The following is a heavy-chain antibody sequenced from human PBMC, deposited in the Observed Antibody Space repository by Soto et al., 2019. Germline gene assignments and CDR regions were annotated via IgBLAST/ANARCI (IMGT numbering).Heavy chain of an antibody. Sequence: QVQLVESGGDLVKPGGSQRLSCAASGYTFSDYYLSWIRQAPGKGLEWISYIDTSSTKIYYADSVRGRFTISRDNGKNSLFLEMNNLRVEDTAVYFCASHYDLWTGYLSPVDYWGRGTLVTVSS. CDR1: GYTFSDYY. J-gene: IGHJ4*02. CDR2: IDTSSTKI. V-gene: IGHV3-11*01. D-gene: IGHD3-3*01. CDR3: ASHYDLWTGYLSPVDY.